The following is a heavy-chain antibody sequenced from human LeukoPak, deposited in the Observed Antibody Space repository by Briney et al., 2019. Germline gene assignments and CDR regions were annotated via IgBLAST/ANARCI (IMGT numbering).Heavy chain of an antibody. Sequence: GGSLRLSCAASGVTVGTNSMSWARQSPGKGLEWVSVIYSGGSTYNADSVNGRFTVSRDNSRNTLSLQMNNLRAEDTALYFCASAREYCGSAECYEYFQHWGQGTLVIVSS. D-gene: IGHD2-21*01. CDR2: IYSGGST. CDR3: ASAREYCGSAECYEYFQH. V-gene: IGHV3-53*01. J-gene: IGHJ1*01. CDR1: GVTVGTNS.